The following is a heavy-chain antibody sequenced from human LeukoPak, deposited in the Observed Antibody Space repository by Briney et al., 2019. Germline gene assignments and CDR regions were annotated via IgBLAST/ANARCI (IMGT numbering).Heavy chain of an antibody. CDR3: VYVNHDSWNAYYIEY. Sequence: PSETLSLTCAVYGASFSGYYWSWIRQPPGRGLEWIGEINHSGSTNYNPSLKSRVTISVDTSKNQFSLKLSSVTDADTTVYYCVYVNHDSWNAYYIEYWGQGTLVTVST. J-gene: IGHJ4*02. CDR1: GASFSGYY. CDR2: INHSGST. D-gene: IGHD3-3*01. V-gene: IGHV4-34*01.